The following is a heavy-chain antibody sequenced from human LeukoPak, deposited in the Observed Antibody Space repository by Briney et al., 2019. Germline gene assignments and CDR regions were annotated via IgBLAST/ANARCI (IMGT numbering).Heavy chain of an antibody. J-gene: IGHJ4*02. CDR3: ARDGTWQGSSTSCADY. CDR2: INTNTRNP. V-gene: IGHV7-4-1*02. Sequence: GASVKVSCKASGYTFTRHATNWVRQAPGQGLEWMGWINTNTRNPTYAQGFTGRFVFSLDTSINTAYLQINSLKPEDTAVYYCARDGTWQGSSTSCADYWGQGTLVTVSS. D-gene: IGHD2-2*01. CDR1: GYTFTRHA.